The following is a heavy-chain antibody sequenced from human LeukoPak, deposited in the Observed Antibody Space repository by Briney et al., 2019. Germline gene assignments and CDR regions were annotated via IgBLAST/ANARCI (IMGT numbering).Heavy chain of an antibody. Sequence: ASVKVSCKASGYTFNTYGITWVRQAPGQGLEWMGWISGYNGKTKYAQTLQDRVTMTTDTSTTTAYMELRSLRSDDTAVYYCARAGAVVDNWFDPGAREPWSPSPQ. J-gene: IGHJ5*02. CDR3: ARAGAVVDNWFDP. D-gene: IGHD2-15*01. V-gene: IGHV1-18*01. CDR2: ISGYNGKT. CDR1: GYTFNTYG.